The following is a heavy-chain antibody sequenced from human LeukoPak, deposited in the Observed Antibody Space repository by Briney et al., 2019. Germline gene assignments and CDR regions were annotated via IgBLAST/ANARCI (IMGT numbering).Heavy chain of an antibody. J-gene: IGHJ4*02. CDR2: ISSDGSST. Sequence: GGSLRLSCVASGFTFSGYWMHWVRQAPGKGLVWVSRISSDGSSTSYADSVKGRFAISRDNAKNTVYLQMNSLRAEDTAVYYCARVVAGSNCFDSWGQGTLVTVSS. D-gene: IGHD6-19*01. V-gene: IGHV3-74*01. CDR3: ARVVAGSNCFDS. CDR1: GFTFSGYW.